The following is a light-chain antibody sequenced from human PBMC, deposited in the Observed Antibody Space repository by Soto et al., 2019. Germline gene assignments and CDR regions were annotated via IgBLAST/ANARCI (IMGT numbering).Light chain of an antibody. J-gene: IGLJ1*01. CDR3: SSYTSTGGLGL. CDR1: SSDVGGYNY. CDR2: DVS. Sequence: QSALTQPASVSGSPGQSITISCTRTSSDVGGYNYVSWYQQHPGKAPKLMISDVSRRPSGVSDRFSGSKSGNTASLTISGLQAEDEADYYCSSYTSTGGLGLFGTGTKVTVL. V-gene: IGLV2-14*03.